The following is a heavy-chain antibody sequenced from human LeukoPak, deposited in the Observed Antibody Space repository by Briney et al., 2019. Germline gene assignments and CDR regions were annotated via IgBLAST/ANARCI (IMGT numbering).Heavy chain of an antibody. CDR3: ARSGGQLGYFDY. D-gene: IGHD6-13*01. Sequence: PSETLSLTCTVSGGSISSYYWRWMRQPPGKGLEWIGYIYYSGSTNYNPSLKSRVTISVDTSKNQFSLKLRSVTAADTAVYYCARSGGQLGYFDYWGQGTLVTVSS. V-gene: IGHV4-59*08. CDR2: IYYSGST. CDR1: GGSISSYY. J-gene: IGHJ4*02.